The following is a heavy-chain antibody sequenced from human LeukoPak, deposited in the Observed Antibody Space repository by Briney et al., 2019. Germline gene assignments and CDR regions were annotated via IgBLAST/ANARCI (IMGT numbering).Heavy chain of an antibody. V-gene: IGHV1-69*06. J-gene: IGHJ4*02. CDR2: IIPIFGTA. CDR1: GGTFSSYA. Sequence: SVKVSCKASGGTFSSYAISWVRQAPGQGLEWMGGIIPIFGTANYAQKFQGRVTITADKSTSTAYMELSSLRSEDTAVYYCARAARYFVWLLYEDYWGQGTLVTVSS. CDR3: ARAARYFVWLLYEDY. D-gene: IGHD3-9*01.